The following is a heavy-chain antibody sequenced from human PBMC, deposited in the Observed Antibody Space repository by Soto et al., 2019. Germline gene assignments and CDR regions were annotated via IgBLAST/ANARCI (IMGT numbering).Heavy chain of an antibody. CDR3: ARVGGGAAAGTVYYFDY. J-gene: IGHJ4*02. CDR2: IIAYNGNT. D-gene: IGHD6-13*01. Sequence: SXKVSFEASGYTXTSYGSGLVRQAPGQGLEWMGWIIAYNGNTNYAQKLQGRVTMTTDTSTSTASIELRSLRSDDTAVYYCARVGGGAAAGTVYYFDYWGQGTLGTVSS. CDR1: GYTXTSYG. V-gene: IGHV1-18*01.